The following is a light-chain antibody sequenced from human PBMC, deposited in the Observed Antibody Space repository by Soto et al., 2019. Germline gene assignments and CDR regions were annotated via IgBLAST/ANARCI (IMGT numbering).Light chain of an antibody. V-gene: IGKV1-5*01. CDR3: QQYNSYS. CDR1: QSISNW. CDR2: HAS. J-gene: IGKJ1*01. Sequence: DIQMTQSPSTLPASVGDRVTITCRASQSISNWLAWYQRKPGTAPKVLIYHASNLQSGVPSRFSGSGSGTEFTLTISRLQPDDFATYYCQQYNSYSFGQGTKVDIK.